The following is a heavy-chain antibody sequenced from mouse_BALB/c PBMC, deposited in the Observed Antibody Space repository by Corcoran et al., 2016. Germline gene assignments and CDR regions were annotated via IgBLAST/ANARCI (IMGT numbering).Heavy chain of an antibody. CDR3: ARSARATYYFDY. V-gene: IGHV1S34*01. Sequence: LVKTGASVKISCKASGYPFTGYYMHWVKQSHGKSLEWIGYISCYNGATSYNQKFKGKATFTVDTSSSTAYMQFNSLTSEDSAVYYCARSARATYYFDYWGQGTTLTVSS. CDR1: GYPFTGYY. D-gene: IGHD3-1*01. CDR2: ISCYNGAT. J-gene: IGHJ2*01.